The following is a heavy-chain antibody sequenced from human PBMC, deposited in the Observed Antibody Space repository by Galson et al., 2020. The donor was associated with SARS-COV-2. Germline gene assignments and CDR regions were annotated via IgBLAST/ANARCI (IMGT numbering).Heavy chain of an antibody. CDR2: LSSNGART. V-gene: IGHV3-23*01. D-gene: IGHD1-26*01. Sequence: GGSLRLSCAASGFTFSSYAMSWVRQAPGKGLEWVSALSSNGARTHYADSVKGRFTISRDNSKSTLYLQMTSLRAEDTALYYCAKEEKNREADAFDIWGQGTMVTVSS. J-gene: IGHJ3*02. CDR1: GFTFSSYA. CDR3: AKEEKNREADAFDI.